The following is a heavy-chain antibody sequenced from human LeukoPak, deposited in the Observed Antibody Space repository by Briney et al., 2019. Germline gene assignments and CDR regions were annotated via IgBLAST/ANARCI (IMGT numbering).Heavy chain of an antibody. CDR1: GFTVNNY. V-gene: IGHV3-66*01. D-gene: IGHD1-26*01. J-gene: IGHJ4*02. Sequence: GGSLRLSCAASGFTVNNYMSWVRQAPGKGLECVSVIYSGGSTYYADSVKGRFTISRDNSKNTLFLQMNSLRADDTAVYYCARGAGGTFPFDYWGRGTLVTVSS. CDR2: IYSGGST. CDR3: ARGAGGTFPFDY.